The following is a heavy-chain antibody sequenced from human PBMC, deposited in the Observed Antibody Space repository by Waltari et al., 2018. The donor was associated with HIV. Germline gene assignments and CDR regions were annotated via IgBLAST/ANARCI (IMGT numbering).Heavy chain of an antibody. V-gene: IGHV3-21*01. D-gene: IGHD1-1*01. CDR2: VNSRSSKT. Sequence: ELQLVESGGGLVKPGGSLRLSCAPPGFMFSSYSLHWVRQAPGKGLEWVSSVNSRSSKTYYADSLQGRFTVSRDNAKNSLYLQMHSLRAEDTAVYYCARDKDNWNDGDLDYWGQGTLVTVSS. CDR3: ARDKDNWNDGDLDY. J-gene: IGHJ4*02. CDR1: GFMFSSYS.